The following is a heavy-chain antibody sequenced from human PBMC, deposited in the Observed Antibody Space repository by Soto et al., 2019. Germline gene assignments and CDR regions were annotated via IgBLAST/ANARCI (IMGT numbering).Heavy chain of an antibody. D-gene: IGHD1-1*01. V-gene: IGHV3-30*18. CDR2: TSYDGNNE. CDR3: AKDKGVFNWATSYFDY. CDR1: GFTFSNYA. J-gene: IGHJ4*02. Sequence: QVQLVESGGGVVQPGRSLRLSCAASGFTFSNYAMHWVRQAPGKGLERVALTSYDGNNEYYTDSVKGRFTISRDNSKNTLFLQMNSPRPEDTAVYYCAKDKGVFNWATSYFDYWGQGALVTVSS.